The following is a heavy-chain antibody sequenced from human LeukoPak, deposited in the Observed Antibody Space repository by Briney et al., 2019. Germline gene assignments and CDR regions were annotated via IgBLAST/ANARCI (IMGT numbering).Heavy chain of an antibody. CDR1: GFTFSSYS. CDR3: ARGYCSSTSCYPYYFDY. CDR2: ISSSSYI. J-gene: IGHJ4*02. D-gene: IGHD2-2*01. V-gene: IGHV3-21*01. Sequence: GGSLRLSCAASGFTFSSYSMNWVRQAPGKGLEWVSSISSSSYIYYSDSVKGRLTISRDNTKNSLYLQMNSLRAEDTAVYCCARGYCSSTSCYPYYFDYWGEGTLVTVSS.